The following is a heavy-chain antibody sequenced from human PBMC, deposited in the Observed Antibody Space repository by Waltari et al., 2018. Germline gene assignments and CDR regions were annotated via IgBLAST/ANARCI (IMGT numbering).Heavy chain of an antibody. CDR2: ISWNSGSI. V-gene: IGHV3-9*01. CDR3: AKDGRYGSGSPFDY. CDR1: GFTFDDYA. J-gene: IGHJ4*02. Sequence: EVQLVESGGGLVQPGRSLRLSCAASGFTFDDYAMHWVRQAPGKGLEWVSGISWNSGSIGYADSVKGRFTISRDNAKNSLYLQMNSLRAEDTALYYCAKDGRYGSGSPFDYWGQGTLVTVSS. D-gene: IGHD3-10*01.